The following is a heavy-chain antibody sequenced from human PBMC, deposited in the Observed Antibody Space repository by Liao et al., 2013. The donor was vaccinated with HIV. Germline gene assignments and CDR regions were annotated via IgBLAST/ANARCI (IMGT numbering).Heavy chain of an antibody. CDR1: GGSIGSYK. Sequence: QVRLEESGPGLVRPSETLSLTCTIFGGSIGSYKWNWIRQSPTKGLEWIGYVNYSGTTQSESRVTMSVDTSKNQFSLSMRSVTAADTAVYFCARGASDDNTRDYFNYWGQGILVTVS. J-gene: IGHJ4*02. D-gene: IGHD3-16*01. V-gene: IGHV4-59*01. CDR3: ARGASDDNTRDYFNY. CDR2: VNYSGTT.